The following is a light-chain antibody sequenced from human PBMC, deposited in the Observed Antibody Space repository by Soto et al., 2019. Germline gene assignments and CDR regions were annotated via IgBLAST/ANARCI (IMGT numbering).Light chain of an antibody. CDR3: QQYST. V-gene: IGKV1-5*03. CDR2: QAS. J-gene: IGKJ1*01. Sequence: DIQMTQSPSTLSASVGDRVRITCRASQSGSTWLAWYQQKPGKAPKLLINQASYLQKGVPSRFSGSGSGTEFTLTINNLQPDDVATYYCQQYSTFGQGTKVEI. CDR1: QSGSTW.